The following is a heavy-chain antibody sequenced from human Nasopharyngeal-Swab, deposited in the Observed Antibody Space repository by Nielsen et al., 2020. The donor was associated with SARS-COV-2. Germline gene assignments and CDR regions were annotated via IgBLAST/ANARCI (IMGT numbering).Heavy chain of an antibody. V-gene: IGHV4-34*01. J-gene: IGHJ4*02. Sequence: WIRQPPGKGLEWIGEINHSGNTKYNPSLKSRVAISVDTSKNQFSLRLSSVTAADTAMYYCARGRQQVNMILAVIGFSYYFDYWGRGTLVTVSS. D-gene: IGHD3-22*01. CDR2: INHSGNT. CDR3: ARGRQQVNMILAVIGFSYYFDY.